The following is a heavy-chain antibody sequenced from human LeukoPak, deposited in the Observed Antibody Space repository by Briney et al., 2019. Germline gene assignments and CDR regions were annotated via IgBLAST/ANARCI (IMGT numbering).Heavy chain of an antibody. D-gene: IGHD3-22*01. J-gene: IGHJ3*02. CDR3: AKGIVVVIPHDAFDI. Sequence: PSETLSLTCAVYGGSFSGYYWSWVRQAPGKGLEWVSAISGSGGSTYYADSVKGRFTISRDNSKNTLYLQMSSLRAEDTAVYYCAKGIVVVIPHDAFDIWGQGTMVTVSS. CDR2: ISGSGGST. CDR1: GGSFSGYY. V-gene: IGHV3-23*01.